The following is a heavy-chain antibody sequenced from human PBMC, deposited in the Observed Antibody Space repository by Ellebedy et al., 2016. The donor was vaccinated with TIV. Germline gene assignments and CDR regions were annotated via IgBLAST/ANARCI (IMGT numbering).Heavy chain of an antibody. CDR3: ARDPNWGPDY. J-gene: IGHJ4*02. Sequence: ASVKVSCKASGYTFTSYYMHWVRQAPGQGLEWMGMINPSGGSTSFAQKFQGRVTMTRDTSTSTVYMELSSLRSEDTAVYYCARDPNWGPDYWGQGTLVTVSS. CDR2: INPSGGST. D-gene: IGHD7-27*01. V-gene: IGHV1-46*01. CDR1: GYTFTSYY.